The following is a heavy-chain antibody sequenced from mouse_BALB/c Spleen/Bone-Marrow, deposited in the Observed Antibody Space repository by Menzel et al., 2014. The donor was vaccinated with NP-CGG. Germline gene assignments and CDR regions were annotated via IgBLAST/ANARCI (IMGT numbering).Heavy chain of an antibody. CDR1: GYTFTSYW. V-gene: IGHV1S22*01. D-gene: IGHD1-1*01. J-gene: IGHJ4*01. CDR3: TRSPITTVVAETMDY. CDR2: IYPGSGST. Sequence: LQQSGSELVRPGASVKLSCKASGYTFTSYWMHWVKQRPGQGLEWIGNIYPGSGSTNYDEKFKNKATLTVDTSSSTALQLSSLTSEDSAVYYCTRSPITTVVAETMDYWGQGTSVTVSS.